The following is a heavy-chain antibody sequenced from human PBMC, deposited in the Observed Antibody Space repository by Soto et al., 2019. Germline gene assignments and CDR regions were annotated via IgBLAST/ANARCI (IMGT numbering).Heavy chain of an antibody. CDR1: GFTFSSYA. CDR3: ARDGYKWNDEFYYYDGMDV. CDR2: ISYDGSNK. V-gene: IGHV3-30-3*01. D-gene: IGHD1-1*01. Sequence: QVQLVESGGGVVQPGRSLRLSCAASGFTFSSYAMHWVRQAPGKGLEWVAVISYDGSNKYYADSVKGRVTISRDNSKKTLYLQMNSLRAEDTAVYYCARDGYKWNDEFYYYDGMDVWGQGTTVTVSS. J-gene: IGHJ6*02.